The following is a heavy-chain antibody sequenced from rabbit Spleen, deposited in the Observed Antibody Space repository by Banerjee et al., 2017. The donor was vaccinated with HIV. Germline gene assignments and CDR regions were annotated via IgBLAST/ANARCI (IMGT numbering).Heavy chain of an antibody. CDR3: ARDLPGVIGWNFNL. D-gene: IGHD1-1*01. V-gene: IGHV1S40*01. CDR1: GFDFSHGYD. Sequence: QQLVESGGGLVKPGASLTLTCKASGFDFSHGYDMCWVRQAPGKGLEWIGCIYTGNVKTYYASWAKGRFTISKTSSTTVTLPMTSLTAADTATYFCARDLPGVIGWNFNLWGPGTLVTVS. J-gene: IGHJ4*01. CDR2: IYTGNVKT.